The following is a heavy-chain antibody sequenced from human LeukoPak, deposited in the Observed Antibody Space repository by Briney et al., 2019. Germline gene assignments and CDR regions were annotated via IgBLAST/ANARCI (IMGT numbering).Heavy chain of an antibody. V-gene: IGHV3-7*01. Sequence: PGGPLRLSCAASGFTFSTYWMSWVRQAPGKGLEWVANIKQDGSEKYYVDSVKGRFTISRGNAKNSLYLQMNSLRAEDTAVYYCARRAVAASVPFDYWGQGTLVTVSS. D-gene: IGHD6-19*01. CDR2: IKQDGSEK. CDR1: GFTFSTYW. CDR3: ARRAVAASVPFDY. J-gene: IGHJ4*02.